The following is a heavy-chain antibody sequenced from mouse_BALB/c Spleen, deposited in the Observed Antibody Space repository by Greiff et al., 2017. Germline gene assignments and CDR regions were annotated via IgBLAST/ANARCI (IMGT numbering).Heavy chain of an antibody. V-gene: IGHV5-6*01. CDR1: GFTFSSYG. J-gene: IGHJ2*01. CDR2: ISSGGSYT. CDR3: ARQFITTVVAHFDY. Sequence: EVMLVESGGDLVKPGGSLKLSCAASGFTFSSYGMSWVRQTPDKRLEWVATISSGGSYTYYPDSVKGRFTISRDNAKNTLYLQMSSLKSEDTAMYYCARQFITTVVAHFDYWGQGTTLTVSS. D-gene: IGHD1-1*01.